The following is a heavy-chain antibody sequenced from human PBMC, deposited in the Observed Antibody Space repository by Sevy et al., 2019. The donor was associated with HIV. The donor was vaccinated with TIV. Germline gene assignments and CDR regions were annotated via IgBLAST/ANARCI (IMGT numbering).Heavy chain of an antibody. J-gene: IGHJ4*02. CDR2: LKSDVYGGTV. CDR3: TRWKAAQSIFDY. CDR1: GFTFGDYC. Sequence: QLGGSLRLSCTASGFTFGDYCMSCVRQAPGKGLEWVAFLKSDVYGGTVDHAASVRGRFVISRDDSKTIAYLQMNDLKTEDTGVYYCTRWKAAQSIFDYWGQGALVTVSS. D-gene: IGHD6-13*01. V-gene: IGHV3-49*04.